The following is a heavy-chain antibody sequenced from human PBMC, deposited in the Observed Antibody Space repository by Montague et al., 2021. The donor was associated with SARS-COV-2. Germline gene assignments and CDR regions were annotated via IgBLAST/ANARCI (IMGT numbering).Heavy chain of an antibody. J-gene: IGHJ6*02. D-gene: IGHD3-3*01. V-gene: IGHV4-59*01. CDR2: IYYSWST. CDR3: ARSRRITIFGVGLANYYGMDV. Sequence: SETLSLTCTVSGGSISSYYWSWIWQPPGKGLEWIGYIYYSWSTKYNPSLKSRATISVDTSKNQFSLKLSSVTAADTDVYYCARSRRITIFGVGLANYYGMDVWGQGTLVTVSS. CDR1: GGSISSYY.